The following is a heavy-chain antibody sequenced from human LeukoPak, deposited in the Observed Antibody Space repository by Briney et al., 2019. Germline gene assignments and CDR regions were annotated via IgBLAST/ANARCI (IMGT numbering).Heavy chain of an antibody. V-gene: IGHV1-2*02. CDR3: ARAVGEGFAFDY. CDR2: INPNSGGT. Sequence: GASVKVSCKASGYTFTGYYMHWVRQAPGQGLEWMGWINPNSGGTNYAQKFQGRVTITADKSTSTAYMELSSLRSEDTAVYYCARAVGEGFAFDYWGQGTLVTVSS. J-gene: IGHJ4*02. CDR1: GYTFTGYY. D-gene: IGHD2-2*01.